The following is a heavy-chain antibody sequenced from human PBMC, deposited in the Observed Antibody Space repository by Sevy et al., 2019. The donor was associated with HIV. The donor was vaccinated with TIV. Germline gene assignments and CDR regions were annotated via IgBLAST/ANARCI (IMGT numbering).Heavy chain of an antibody. CDR1: GFTFSDYY. J-gene: IGHJ3*02. V-gene: IGHV3-11*06. D-gene: IGHD2-15*01. CDR3: AGDRVDIVVVVAATSDAFDI. CDR2: ISSSSSYT. Sequence: GGSLRLSCAASGFTFSDYYMSWIRQAPGKGLEWVSYISSSSSYTNYADSVKGRFTISRDNAKNSLYLQMNSRRAEDKAVYYCAGDRVDIVVVVAATSDAFDIWGQGTMVTVSS.